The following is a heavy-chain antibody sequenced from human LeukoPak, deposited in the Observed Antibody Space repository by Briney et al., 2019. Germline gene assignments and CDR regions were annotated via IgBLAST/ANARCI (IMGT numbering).Heavy chain of an antibody. CDR2: MSYSGST. D-gene: IGHD5-24*01. Sequence: SETLSLTCAVYGGSFSGYYWSWIRQPPGKGLEWIASMSYSGSTYYNPSLESRVTISVDTSRNQFSLKLSSVTAADTAVYYCARVRWLQLGHFDYWGQGSLVTVSS. V-gene: IGHV4-34*01. CDR1: GGSFSGYY. CDR3: ARVRWLQLGHFDY. J-gene: IGHJ4*02.